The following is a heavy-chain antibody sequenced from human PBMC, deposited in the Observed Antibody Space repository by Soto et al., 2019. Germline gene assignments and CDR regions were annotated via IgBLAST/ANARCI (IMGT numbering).Heavy chain of an antibody. CDR3: TGETVAVIPGLDY. CDR1: GFNVGAFA. CDR2: ISVSDAFI. Sequence: EVQLLESGGDLVQPGGSLRLSCAASGFNVGAFAVNWVRQAPGKGLEWVSGISVSDAFIYYADSVRGRFSISRDASENILYLQMNSLGVDDTALYYCTGETVAVIPGLDYGGREPWSPSP. D-gene: IGHD3-16*02. J-gene: IGHJ4*02. V-gene: IGHV3-23*01.